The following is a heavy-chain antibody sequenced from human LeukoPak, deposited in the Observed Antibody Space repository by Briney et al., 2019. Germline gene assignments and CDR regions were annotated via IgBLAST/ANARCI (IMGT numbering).Heavy chain of an antibody. CDR3: ARRAYSSSDYFDY. CDR1: GGSISSYY. Sequence: SETLSLTCTVSGGSISSYYWSWIRQPPGKGLEWIGCIYYSGSTNYNPSLKSRVTISVDTSKNQFSLKLSSVTAADTAVYYCARRAYSSSDYFDYWGQGTLVTVSS. V-gene: IGHV4-59*08. D-gene: IGHD6-6*01. CDR2: IYYSGST. J-gene: IGHJ4*02.